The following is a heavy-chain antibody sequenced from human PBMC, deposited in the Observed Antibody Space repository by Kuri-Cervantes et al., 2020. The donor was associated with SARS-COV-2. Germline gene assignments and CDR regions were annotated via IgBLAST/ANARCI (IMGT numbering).Heavy chain of an antibody. CDR2: IYYSGST. CDR1: GGSISSSSYY. CDR3: ARQGTGYYGSGSYYYYYYGMDV. V-gene: IGHV4-39*01. J-gene: IGHJ6*02. Sequence: GSLRLSCTVSGGSISSSSYYWGWIRQPPGKGLEWIGSIYYSGSTYYNPSLKSRVTISVDTSKNQFSLKLSSVTAADTAVYYCARQGTGYYGSGSYYYYYYGMDVWGQGTLVTVSS. D-gene: IGHD3-10*01.